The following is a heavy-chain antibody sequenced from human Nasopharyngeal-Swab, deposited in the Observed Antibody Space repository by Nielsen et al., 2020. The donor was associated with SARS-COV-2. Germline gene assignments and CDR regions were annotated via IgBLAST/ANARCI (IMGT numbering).Heavy chain of an antibody. CDR1: GFTFSSYA. D-gene: IGHD6-19*01. Sequence: GGSLRLSCAASGFTFSSYAMSWVRQAPGKGLEWVSAISGSGGSTYYADSVKGRFTISRDNSKNTLYLQMNSLRAKDTAVYYCAKGGSAEWLAFSYYGMDVWGQGTTVTVSS. J-gene: IGHJ6*02. CDR3: AKGGSAEWLAFSYYGMDV. V-gene: IGHV3-23*01. CDR2: ISGSGGST.